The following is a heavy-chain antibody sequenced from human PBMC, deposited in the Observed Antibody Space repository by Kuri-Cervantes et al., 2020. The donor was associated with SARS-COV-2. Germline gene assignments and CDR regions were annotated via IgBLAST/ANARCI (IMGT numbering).Heavy chain of an antibody. CDR1: GGSIGSGDYY. V-gene: IGHV4-30-4*08. Sequence: LRLSCTVSGGSIGSGDYYWSWIRQPPGKGLEWIGYIYYSGSTYYNPSLKSRVTISVDTSKNQFSLKLSSVTAADTAVYYCARRITIFGVDIMDVWGKGTTVTVSS. CDR2: IYYSGST. CDR3: ARRITIFGVDIMDV. J-gene: IGHJ6*04. D-gene: IGHD3-3*01.